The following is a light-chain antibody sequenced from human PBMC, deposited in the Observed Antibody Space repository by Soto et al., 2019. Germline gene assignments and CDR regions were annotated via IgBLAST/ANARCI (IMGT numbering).Light chain of an antibody. CDR3: QSYDSGLSGYV. J-gene: IGLJ2*01. CDR1: SSNIGAGYD. V-gene: IGLV1-40*01. Sequence: QAVVTQPPSVSGAPGQRVTISCTGSSSNIGAGYDVHWYQQLPGTAPKLLIYGNSNRPSGVPDRFSGSKSGTSASLAITGLQAEDEADYYCQSYDSGLSGYVFGGGTKVTVL. CDR2: GNS.